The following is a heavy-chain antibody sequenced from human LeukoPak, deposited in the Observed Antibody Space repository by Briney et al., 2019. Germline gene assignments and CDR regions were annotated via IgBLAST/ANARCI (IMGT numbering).Heavy chain of an antibody. CDR1: GYTFTSYG. CDR3: ARDRVMITFGGVIVNDY. CDR2: ISAYNGNT. D-gene: IGHD3-16*02. J-gene: IGHJ4*02. Sequence: ASVKVSCKASGYTFTSYGISWVRQAPGQGLEWMGWISAYNGNTNYAQKLQARVTMTTDTSTSTAYMELRSLRSDDTAVYYCARDRVMITFGGVIVNDYRGQGTLVTVSS. V-gene: IGHV1-18*01.